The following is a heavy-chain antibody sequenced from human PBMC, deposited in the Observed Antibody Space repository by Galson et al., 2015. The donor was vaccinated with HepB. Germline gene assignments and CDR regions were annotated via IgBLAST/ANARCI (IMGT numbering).Heavy chain of an antibody. CDR3: ARERYCSGGSCYWFDP. J-gene: IGHJ5*02. CDR2: IYTSGST. D-gene: IGHD2-15*01. V-gene: IGHV4-61*02. CDR1: GGSISSGSYY. Sequence: TLSLTCTVSGGSISSGSYYWSWIRQPAGKGLEWIGRIYTSGSTNYNPSLKSRVTISVDTPKNQFSRKLSSVTAADTAVYYCARERYCSGGSCYWFDPWGQGTLVTVSS.